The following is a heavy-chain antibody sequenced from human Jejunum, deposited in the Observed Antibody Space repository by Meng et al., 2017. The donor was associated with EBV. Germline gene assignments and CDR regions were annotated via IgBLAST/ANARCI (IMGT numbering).Heavy chain of an antibody. J-gene: IGHJ4*02. V-gene: IGHV4-61*08. CDR2: IYNSEST. D-gene: IGHD1-26*01. CDR3: ARDQNGSYFAY. CDR1: GGSVSSGGYY. Sequence: QVQLQASGPGPVKPSETLSLTCTVSGGSVSSGGYYWSWIRQPPGKGLEWIGYIYNSESTNYKSSLKSRVTISADTSKNQFSLRLSSVTAADTAVYYCARDQNGSYFAYWGQGTLVTVSS.